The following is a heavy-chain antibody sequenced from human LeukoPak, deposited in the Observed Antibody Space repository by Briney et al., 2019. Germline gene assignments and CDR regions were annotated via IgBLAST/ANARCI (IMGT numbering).Heavy chain of an antibody. CDR3: ARSDSSGWSYYYMDV. V-gene: IGHV4-39*07. D-gene: IGHD6-19*01. CDR1: GGSISSSSYY. CDR2: IYYSGST. J-gene: IGHJ6*03. Sequence: SETLSLTCNVSGGSISSSSYYWGWIRQPPGKGLEWIGSIYYSGSTYYNPSLKSRVTISVDTSKNQFSLKLSSVTAADTAVYYCARSDSSGWSYYYMDVWGKGTTVTVSS.